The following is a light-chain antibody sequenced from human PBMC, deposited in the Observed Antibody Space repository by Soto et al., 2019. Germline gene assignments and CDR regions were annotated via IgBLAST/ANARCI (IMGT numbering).Light chain of an antibody. CDR2: EVS. Sequence: QSALTQPPSASGSPRQSVTISCTGTSSDVGTYDFVSWYQQHPGNAPKLLIYEVSKSPSGVPDRFFGSKSGNTASLTVSGLQAEDEADYYCSSYAGSDNWVFGGGTKLTVL. CDR1: SSDVGTYDF. V-gene: IGLV2-8*01. J-gene: IGLJ3*02. CDR3: SSYAGSDNWV.